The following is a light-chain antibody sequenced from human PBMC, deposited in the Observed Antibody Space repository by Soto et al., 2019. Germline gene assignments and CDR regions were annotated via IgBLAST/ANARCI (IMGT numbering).Light chain of an antibody. J-gene: IGKJ4*01. V-gene: IGKV3-20*01. Sequence: EIVLTQSPGTLSLSPGERATLSCRASQSVNNNYLAWYQQTPGQAPRLLIYGASRRATGIPDRFSGSGSGTDFTLTISRLEPEDFAVYSCQQYGISPLTFGGGTKVEIK. CDR2: GAS. CDR1: QSVNNNY. CDR3: QQYGISPLT.